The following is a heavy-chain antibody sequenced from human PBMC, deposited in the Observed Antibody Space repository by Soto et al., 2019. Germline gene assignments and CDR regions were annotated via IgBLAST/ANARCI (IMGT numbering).Heavy chain of an antibody. J-gene: IGHJ6*02. CDR1: GFTFSSYA. V-gene: IGHV3-30-3*01. CDR3: ARDLGELELHFYYGMDV. Sequence: GGSLRLSCAASGFTFSSYAMHWVRQAPGKGLEWVAVISYDGSNKYYADSVKGRFTISRDNSKNTLYLQMNSLRAEDTAVYYCARDLGELELHFYYGMDVWGQGTTVTVSS. D-gene: IGHD1-7*01. CDR2: ISYDGSNK.